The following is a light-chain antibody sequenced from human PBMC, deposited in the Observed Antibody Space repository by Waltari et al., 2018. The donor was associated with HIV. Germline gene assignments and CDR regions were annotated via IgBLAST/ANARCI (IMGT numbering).Light chain of an antibody. CDR1: DIGSKN. CDR2: RDT. J-gene: IGLJ3*02. V-gene: IGLV3-9*01. CDR3: QVWDSSTGV. Sequence: SYDLTQPLSLSVALGQTARITCGGNDIGSKNVHWYHQRQGQPPLLVIYRDTSRPSGIPERFSGSNSGNAAILTVTRVQAEDEGDYYCQVWDSSTGVFGGGTNLTVL.